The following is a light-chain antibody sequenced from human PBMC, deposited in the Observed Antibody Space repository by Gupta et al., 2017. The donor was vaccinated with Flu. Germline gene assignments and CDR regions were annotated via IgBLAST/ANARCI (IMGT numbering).Light chain of an antibody. CDR1: TSGSSN. Sequence: SPATLSVSPGERATRSGRDSTSGSSNLAWYQQKPGQAPRLLIYGASTRATGIPDRFSGSGSGTEFTLTISSLQSEDFAVYYCQQYNKWGTFGQGTKVEIK. J-gene: IGKJ1*01. V-gene: IGKV3-15*01. CDR2: GAS. CDR3: QQYNKWGT.